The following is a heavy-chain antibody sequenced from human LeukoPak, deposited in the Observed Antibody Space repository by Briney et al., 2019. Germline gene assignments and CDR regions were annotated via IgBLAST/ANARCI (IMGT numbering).Heavy chain of an antibody. CDR1: GGSFSGYY. Sequence: SETLSLTCAVYGGSFSGYYWSWIRQPPGKGLEWIGEINHSGSTNYNPSLKSRVTISVDRSKNQFSLKLSSVTAADTAVYYCARGHVDTAMVGSFDYWGQGTLVTVSS. D-gene: IGHD5-18*01. CDR3: ARGHVDTAMVGSFDY. CDR2: INHSGST. V-gene: IGHV4-34*01. J-gene: IGHJ4*02.